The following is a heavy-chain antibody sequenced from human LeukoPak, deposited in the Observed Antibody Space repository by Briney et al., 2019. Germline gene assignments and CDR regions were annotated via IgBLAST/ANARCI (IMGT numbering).Heavy chain of an antibody. CDR1: GFTFSSSW. V-gene: IGHV3-7*01. CDR2: IKQDGSET. CDR3: ATDGVGFDY. J-gene: IGHJ4*02. Sequence: PGGSLRLSCAASGFTFSSSWMTWVRQAPGKGLEWVASIKQDGSETNYVDSVKGRFTISRDNAKNTVSLQLNTLRVEDTAVYYCATDGVGFDYWGQGTLVTVSS. D-gene: IGHD1-26*01.